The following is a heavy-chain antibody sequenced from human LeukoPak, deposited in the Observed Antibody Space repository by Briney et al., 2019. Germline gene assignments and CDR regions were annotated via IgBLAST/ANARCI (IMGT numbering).Heavy chain of an antibody. V-gene: IGHV3-53*05. D-gene: IGHD5-18*01. CDR2: VYSGGTT. CDR3: AREGYSSGSRTGIDY. Sequence: PGGSLRLSCAASGFSVSTNFMNWVRQAPGRGLEWVSVVYSGGTTSYADSVKGRFTTSRDNSKNTVSLQMNSLRIDDTAVYYCAREGYSSGSRTGIDYWGQGTLVTVSS. J-gene: IGHJ4*02. CDR1: GFSVSTNF.